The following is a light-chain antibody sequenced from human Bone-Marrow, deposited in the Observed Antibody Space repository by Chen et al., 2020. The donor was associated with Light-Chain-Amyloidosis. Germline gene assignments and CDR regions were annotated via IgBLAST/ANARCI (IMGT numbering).Light chain of an antibody. V-gene: IGLV3-25*03. CDR2: RDT. J-gene: IGLJ2*01. Sequence: SYELTQPPSVSVALGQPATITRSGDDLPTKYAYWYQQKPGQAPVLVIHRDTERPSGISERFSGSSSGTTATLTISGVQAEDEADYHCQSADSSGTYEVIFGGGTKLTVL. CDR3: QSADSSGTYEVI. CDR1: DLPTKY.